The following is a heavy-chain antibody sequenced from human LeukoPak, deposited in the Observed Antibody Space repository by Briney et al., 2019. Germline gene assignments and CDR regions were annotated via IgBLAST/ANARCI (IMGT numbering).Heavy chain of an antibody. Sequence: GGSLRLSCSASAFTFSSYAMHWVRQAPGKGLVWVSRIKTDGSTTNYADSVKGRFTISRDNAKNTLYLQMNSLRAEDTAVYYCALAGYQTDWFDSWGQGTLVTVSS. V-gene: IGHV3-74*01. CDR1: AFTFSSYA. D-gene: IGHD2-15*01. CDR3: ALAGYQTDWFDS. CDR2: IKTDGSTT. J-gene: IGHJ5*01.